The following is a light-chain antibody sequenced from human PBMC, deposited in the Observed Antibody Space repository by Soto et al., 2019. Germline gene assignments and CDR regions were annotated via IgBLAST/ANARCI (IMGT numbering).Light chain of an antibody. V-gene: IGKV3-20*01. CDR3: QQYGSSPPWT. CDR2: GAS. CDR1: QSVSSSF. Sequence: EMVLTQSPGTLSLSPGERATLSCRASQSVSSSFLAWYQQKPGQAPRLLIYGASSRATGIPDRFSGRGSGTVFTLTIRRLEPEDFAVYYCQQYGSSPPWTFGQGTKVEIK. J-gene: IGKJ1*01.